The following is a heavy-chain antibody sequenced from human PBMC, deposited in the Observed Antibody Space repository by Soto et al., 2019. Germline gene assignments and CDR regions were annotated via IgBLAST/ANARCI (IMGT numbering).Heavy chain of an antibody. D-gene: IGHD6-13*01. CDR3: ARDTSSTSLRAEYFQF. Sequence: PSETLSLTCDVSGGPVGYTSFYWGWLRQSPGKGLDLIGSVHHSVTTYYNPSLKGRVTISMDTSKNQFSLRLTSVTAADTAVYYCARDTSSTSLRAEYFQFWGQGTQVTVSS. CDR2: VHHSVTT. J-gene: IGHJ1*01. V-gene: IGHV4-39*02. CDR1: GGPVGYTSFY.